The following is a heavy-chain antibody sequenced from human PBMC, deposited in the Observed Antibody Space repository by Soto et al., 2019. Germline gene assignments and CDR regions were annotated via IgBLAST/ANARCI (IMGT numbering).Heavy chain of an antibody. CDR2: ISGSGGST. Sequence: PGGSLRLSCAASGFTFSSYAMSWVRQAPGKGLEWVSAISGSGGSTYYADSVKGRFTISRDDSKNTLYLQMNSLRAEDTAVYYCAKDRSAFGFLDYWGQGTLVTVSS. V-gene: IGHV3-23*01. CDR1: GFTFSSYA. D-gene: IGHD3-10*01. J-gene: IGHJ4*02. CDR3: AKDRSAFGFLDY.